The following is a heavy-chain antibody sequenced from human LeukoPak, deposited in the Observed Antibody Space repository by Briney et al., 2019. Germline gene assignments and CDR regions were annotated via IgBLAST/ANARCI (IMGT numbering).Heavy chain of an antibody. CDR2: ISSSSSTI. V-gene: IGHV3-48*01. J-gene: IGHJ4*02. CDR1: GFTFSSYS. CDR3: ARDRAYYYDSSGYLSRDQGADY. D-gene: IGHD3-22*01. Sequence: GGSLRLSCAASGFTFSSYSMNWVRQAPGKGLEWVSYISSSSSTIYYADSVKGRFTISRDNAKNSLYLQMNSLRAEDTAVYYCARDRAYYYDSSGYLSRDQGADYWGQGTLVTVSS.